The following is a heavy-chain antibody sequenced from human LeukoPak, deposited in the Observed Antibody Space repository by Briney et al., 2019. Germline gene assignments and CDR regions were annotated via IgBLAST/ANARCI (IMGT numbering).Heavy chain of an antibody. J-gene: IGHJ4*02. V-gene: IGHV3-21*01. CDR1: GFTFSSYS. CDR3: ARDKGPVSGGTLDY. D-gene: IGHD2-15*01. CDR2: ISSSSSYI. Sequence: PGGSLRLSCAASGFTFSSYSMNWVRQAPGKGLEWVSSISSSSSYIYYADSVKGRFTISRDNAKNSLYLQMNSLRAEDAAVYYCARDKGPVSGGTLDYWGQGTLVTVSS.